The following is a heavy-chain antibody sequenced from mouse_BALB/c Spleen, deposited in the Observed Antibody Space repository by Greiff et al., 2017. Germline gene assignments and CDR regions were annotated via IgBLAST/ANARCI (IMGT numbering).Heavy chain of an antibody. CDR3: ARSGGYPSMDY. CDR1: GYTFTSYY. V-gene: IGHV1S56*01. D-gene: IGHD2-2*01. Sequence: QVTLKESGPELVKPGASVRISCKASGYTFTSYYIHWVKQRPGQGLEWIGWIYPGNVNTKYNEKFKGKATLTADKSSSTAYMQLSSLTSEDSAVYFCARSGGYPSMDYWGQGTSVTVSS. J-gene: IGHJ4*01. CDR2: IYPGNVNT.